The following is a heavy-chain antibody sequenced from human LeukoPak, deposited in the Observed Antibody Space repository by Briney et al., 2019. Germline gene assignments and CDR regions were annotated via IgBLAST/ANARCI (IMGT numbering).Heavy chain of an antibody. J-gene: IGHJ4*02. CDR2: IKQDRSEK. V-gene: IGHV3-7*03. D-gene: IGHD6-13*01. CDR3: ARDRDSSGSWEVNFDH. Sequence: GGSLRLSCAASGFTFSSYWMSWVRQAPGKGLEWVANIKQDRSEKYYVDSVKGRFTISRDNAKNSLYLQMNSLRAEDTAVYYCARDRDSSGSWEVNFDHWGQGTLVTVSS. CDR1: GFTFSSYW.